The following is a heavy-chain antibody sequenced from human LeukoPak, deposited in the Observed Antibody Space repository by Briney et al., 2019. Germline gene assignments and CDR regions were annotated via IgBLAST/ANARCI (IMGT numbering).Heavy chain of an antibody. CDR2: IGDNGGNT. CDR3: AKIPVSYSSGWSNFDY. CDR1: GFTFSSYA. V-gene: IGHV3-23*01. J-gene: IGHJ4*02. Sequence: GGSLRLSCAASGFTFSSYAMSWVRQTPRTGLEWVSGIGDNGGNTYYADSVKGRFTISRDNSKNTLFLQMNSLRAEDTVVYYCAKIPVSYSSGWSNFDYWGQGTLVTVSS. D-gene: IGHD3-22*01.